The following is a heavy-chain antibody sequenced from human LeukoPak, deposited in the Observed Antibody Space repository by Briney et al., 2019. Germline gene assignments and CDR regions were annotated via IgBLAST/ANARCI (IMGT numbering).Heavy chain of an antibody. V-gene: IGHV3-74*01. CDR1: AFTFSSYW. CDR3: ARGSDCSGGSCYSYWYFDL. Sequence: GGSLRLSCAASAFTFSSYWMHWVRHAPGKGLLWVSRINSDGSSTSYADSVKGRFTISRDNAKNTLYLQMNSLRAEDTAMYYCARGSDCSGGSCYSYWYFDLWGRGTLVTVSS. J-gene: IGHJ2*01. CDR2: INSDGSST. D-gene: IGHD2-15*01.